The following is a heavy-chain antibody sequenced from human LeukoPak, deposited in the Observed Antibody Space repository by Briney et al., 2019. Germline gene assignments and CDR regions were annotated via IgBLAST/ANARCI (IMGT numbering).Heavy chain of an antibody. D-gene: IGHD6-19*01. V-gene: IGHV3-23*01. J-gene: IGHJ4*02. CDR2: ISGSGGST. CDR1: GFTFSSYA. CDR3: AKPAVAVGYYFDY. Sequence: PGGSLRLSCAASGFTFSSYAMSWVRQAPGKGLEWVSAISGSGGSTYCADTVKGRFTISRDNAKNTLYLQMNSLRAEDTAVYYGAKPAVAVGYYFDYWGQGTLVTVSS.